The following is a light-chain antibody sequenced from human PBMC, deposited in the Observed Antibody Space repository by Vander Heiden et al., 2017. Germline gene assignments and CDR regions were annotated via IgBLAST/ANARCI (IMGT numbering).Light chain of an antibody. J-gene: IGKJ1*01. CDR1: QNILYSSNNKNF. CDR3: QQYYTTPWT. Sequence: DIVMTQSPDPLAVSLGERATINLKSSQNILYSSNNKNFLAWYQLKPGQPPKLLISWASTRESGVPDRFSGSGSQTDFTLTISSLLAEDVAVYYCQQYYTTPWTFGQGTKVEI. CDR2: WAS. V-gene: IGKV4-1*01.